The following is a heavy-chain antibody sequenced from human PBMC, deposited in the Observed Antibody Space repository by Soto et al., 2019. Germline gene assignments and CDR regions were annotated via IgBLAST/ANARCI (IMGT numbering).Heavy chain of an antibody. CDR1: GFTFSNAW. D-gene: IGHD6-13*01. Sequence: GGSLRLSCAASGFTFSNAWMSWVRQAPGKGLEWVGRIKSKTDGGTTDYAAPVKGRFTISRVDSKNTLYLQMNSLKTEDTAVYYCTTGGPYRAAAGTYYYMDVWGKGTTVTVSS. J-gene: IGHJ6*03. CDR2: IKSKTDGGTT. CDR3: TTGGPYRAAAGTYYYMDV. V-gene: IGHV3-15*01.